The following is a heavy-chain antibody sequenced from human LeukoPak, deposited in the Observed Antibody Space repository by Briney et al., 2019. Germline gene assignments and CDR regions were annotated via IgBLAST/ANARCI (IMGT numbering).Heavy chain of an antibody. CDR1: GFTFSSYE. D-gene: IGHD5-12*01. CDR2: ITSSGSTI. V-gene: IGHV3-48*03. Sequence: PGGSLRLSCAASGFTFSSYEMNWVRQAPGKGLEWVSYITSSGSTIYYADSVKGRFTISRDNAKNSLYLQMNSLRAEDTAVYYCARISAYAQGGAFDIWGQGIMVTVSS. CDR3: ARISAYAQGGAFDI. J-gene: IGHJ3*02.